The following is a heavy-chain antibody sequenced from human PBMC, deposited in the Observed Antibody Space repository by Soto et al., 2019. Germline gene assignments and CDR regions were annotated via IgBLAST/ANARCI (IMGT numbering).Heavy chain of an antibody. CDR1: GGTFSSYA. J-gene: IGHJ6*02. CDR2: IIPIFGTA. CDR3: ARDEGCGGYCANGVSSPDYYYGMDV. V-gene: IGHV1-69*13. Sequence: SVKVSCKASGGTFSSYAISWVRQAPGQGLEWMGGIIPIFGTANYAQKFQGRVTITADESTSTAYMELSSLRSEDTAVYYCARDEGCGGYCANGVSSPDYYYGMDVWGQGTTVTVSS. D-gene: IGHD2-8*01.